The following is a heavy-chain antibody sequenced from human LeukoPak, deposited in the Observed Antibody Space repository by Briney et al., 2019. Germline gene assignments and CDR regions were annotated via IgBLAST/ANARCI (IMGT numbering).Heavy chain of an antibody. Sequence: PSETLSLTCGVYGGSLSGYFWSWIRQPPGKGLEWIGEINHSGSTNYNPSLKSRVTISVDTSKNQFSLKLSSVTAADTAVYYCARILGYCSGGSCYSVGHYYYYGMDVWGQGTTVTVSS. CDR1: GGSLSGYF. D-gene: IGHD2-15*01. CDR2: INHSGST. CDR3: ARILGYCSGGSCYSVGHYYYYGMDV. V-gene: IGHV4-34*01. J-gene: IGHJ6*02.